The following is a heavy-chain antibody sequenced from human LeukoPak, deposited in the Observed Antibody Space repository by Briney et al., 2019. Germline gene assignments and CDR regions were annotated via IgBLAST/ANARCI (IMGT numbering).Heavy chain of an antibody. V-gene: IGHV4-34*01. CDR1: GGSFSGYY. D-gene: IGHD1-26*01. J-gene: IGHJ4*02. CDR2: INHSGST. Sequence: SETLSLTCAVYGGSFSGYYWSWIRQPPGKGLEWIGEINHSGSTKYNPSLKRRVTISADTSKNQFFLELRSVTAADTAVYYCARGLGGGPVGSYWGQGILVTVSS. CDR3: ARGLGGGPVGSY.